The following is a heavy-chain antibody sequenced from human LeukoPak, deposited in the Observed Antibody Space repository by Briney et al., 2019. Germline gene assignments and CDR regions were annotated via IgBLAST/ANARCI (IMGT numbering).Heavy chain of an antibody. D-gene: IGHD6-19*01. J-gene: IGHJ5*02. CDR3: ASEVAGTLLGFDP. CDR1: GYTFTSYG. V-gene: IGHV1-18*01. Sequence: ASVKVSCKASGYTFTSYGISWVRQAPGQGLEWMGWISAYNGNTNYAQKLQGRVTMTTDTSTSTAYMELRSLRSEDTAVYYCASEVAGTLLGFDPWGQGTLVTVSS. CDR2: ISAYNGNT.